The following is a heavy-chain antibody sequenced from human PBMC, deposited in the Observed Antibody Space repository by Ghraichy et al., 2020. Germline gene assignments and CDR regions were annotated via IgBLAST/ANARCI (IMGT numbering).Heavy chain of an antibody. V-gene: IGHV3-48*02. CDR1: GFTFSSYG. Sequence: GGSLRLSCAASGFTFSSYGMNWVRQAPGKGLEWVSYISSSSSIIYYADSVKGRFTISRDNAKNSLYLQMNSLRDEDTAVYYCARAFGSGTYWFDYWGQGTLVTVSS. CDR3: ARAFGSGTYWFDY. CDR2: ISSSSSII. D-gene: IGHD3-10*01. J-gene: IGHJ4*02.